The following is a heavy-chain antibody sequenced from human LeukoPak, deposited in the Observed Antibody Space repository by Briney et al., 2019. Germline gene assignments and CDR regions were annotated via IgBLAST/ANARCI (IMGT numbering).Heavy chain of an antibody. CDR3: ARAPSGLVEPPTRGDYFDY. J-gene: IGHJ4*02. Sequence: SETLSLTCAVYGGSFSGYYWSWIRQSPGKGLEWIWEMNHSGSSNHNPSLKSRVTISVDTSKNQFSLKLRSVTAADTAVYYCARAPSGLVEPPTRGDYFDYWGQGTLVTVSS. D-gene: IGHD2-2*01. CDR2: MNHSGSS. V-gene: IGHV4-34*01. CDR1: GGSFSGYY.